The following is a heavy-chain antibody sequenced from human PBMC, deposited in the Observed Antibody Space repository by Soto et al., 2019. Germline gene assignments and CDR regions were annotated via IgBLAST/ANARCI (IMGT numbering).Heavy chain of an antibody. Sequence: PSETLSLTCTVSGGSISSYYWSWIRQPPGKGLEWIGYIYYSGSTNYNPSLKSRVTISVDTSKNQFSLKLSSVTAADTAVYYCAGESVVNSNAETGFDPWGEGTLVTVSS. J-gene: IGHJ5*02. CDR3: AGESVVNSNAETGFDP. CDR2: IYYSGST. V-gene: IGHV4-59*12. D-gene: IGHD5-18*01. CDR1: GGSISSYY.